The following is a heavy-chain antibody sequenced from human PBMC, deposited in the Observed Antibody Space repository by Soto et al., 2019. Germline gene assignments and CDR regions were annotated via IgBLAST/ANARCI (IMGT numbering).Heavy chain of an antibody. CDR1: GYTFTSYG. V-gene: IGHV1-18*01. J-gene: IGHJ4*02. CDR2: ISPYNDNT. D-gene: IGHD3-3*01. CDR3: TIFGVVNGENFDY. Sequence: ASVKVSCKASGYTFTSYGISWVRQAPGQGLEWMGWISPYNDNTNYAQKNQGRVTMTTDTSTSTAYMELRSLRSDYTAVYYCTIFGVVNGENFDYWGQGTLVTVSS.